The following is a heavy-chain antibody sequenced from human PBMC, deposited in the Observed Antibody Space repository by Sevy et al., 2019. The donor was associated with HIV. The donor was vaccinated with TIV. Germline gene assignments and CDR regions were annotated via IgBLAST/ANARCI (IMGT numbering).Heavy chain of an antibody. CDR2: INESGIT. CDR3: ARSPPVVVVPGAPSWFDP. CDR1: DGSFSGYY. J-gene: IGHJ5*02. V-gene: IGHV4-34*01. D-gene: IGHD2-2*01. Sequence: SETLSLTCAVHDGSFSGYYWNWIRQLPGKGLEWIGEINESGITYYNPSLKSRVTISVDTSRKQFSLKLNSVTAAETAVYFCARSPPVVVVPGAPSWFDPWGQGTLVTVSS.